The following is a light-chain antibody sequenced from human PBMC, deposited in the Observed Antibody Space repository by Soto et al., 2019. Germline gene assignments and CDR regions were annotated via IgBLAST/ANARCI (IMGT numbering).Light chain of an antibody. Sequence: EIVLTQSPATLSLSPGERATLSCRASQSVSRHLAWYQQKPGQAPRLLIYDASNRATGIPARFSGSGSGTDFTLTISNVEPEDFAVYYSQKRSDWPWTFGQGTKVDIK. CDR2: DAS. CDR3: QKRSDWPWT. V-gene: IGKV3-11*01. J-gene: IGKJ1*01. CDR1: QSVSRH.